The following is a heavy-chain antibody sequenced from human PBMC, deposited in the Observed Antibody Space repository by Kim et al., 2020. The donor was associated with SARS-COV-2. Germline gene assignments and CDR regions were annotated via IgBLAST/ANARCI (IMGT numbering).Heavy chain of an antibody. CDR2: IGTAGDT. Sequence: GGSLRLSCAASGFTFSSYDMHWVRQATGKGLEWVSAIGTAGDTYYPGSVKGRLTISRENAKNSLYLQMNSLRAGDTAVYYCARGGGSGSYSGDAFDIWGHGRVVAVSS. J-gene: IGHJ3*02. D-gene: IGHD3-10*01. CDR3: ARGGGSGSYSGDAFDI. CDR1: GFTFSSYD. V-gene: IGHV3-13*04.